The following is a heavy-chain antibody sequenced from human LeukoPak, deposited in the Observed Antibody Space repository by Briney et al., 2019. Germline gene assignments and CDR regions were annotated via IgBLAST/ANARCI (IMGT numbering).Heavy chain of an antibody. V-gene: IGHV3-30*02. J-gene: IGHJ4*02. CDR1: GFPFSSYG. CDR2: IRYDGSNK. CDR3: AKDPIRATDHQDRSSHYIDY. D-gene: IGHD6-6*01. Sequence: PGRSLTLSCAASGFPFSSYGMHWVHPAPGRGLEWGAYIRYDGSNKYYADSVKGRFTISRDNSKNTLYLQMNSLRAEDTAVYYCAKDPIRATDHQDRSSHYIDYWGQGTLVTVSS.